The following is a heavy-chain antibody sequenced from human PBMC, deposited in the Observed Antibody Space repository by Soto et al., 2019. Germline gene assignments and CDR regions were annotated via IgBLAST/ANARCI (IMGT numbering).Heavy chain of an antibody. J-gene: IGHJ5*02. CDR1: GGSISSGGYS. CDR2: IYHSGST. D-gene: IGHD2-15*01. Sequence: PSETLSLTCAVSGGSISSGGYSWSWIRQPPGKGLEWIGYIYHSGSTYYNPSLKSRVTISVDRSKNQFSLKLSSVTAADTAVYYCARGRGYCSGGSCSGWFDPWGQGTLVTVSS. CDR3: ARGRGYCSGGSCSGWFDP. V-gene: IGHV4-30-2*01.